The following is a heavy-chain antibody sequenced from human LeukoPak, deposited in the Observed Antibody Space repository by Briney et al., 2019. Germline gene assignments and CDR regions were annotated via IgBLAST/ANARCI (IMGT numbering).Heavy chain of an antibody. CDR2: INPNSGGT. V-gene: IGHV1-2*02. J-gene: IGHJ5*02. CDR3: ARVGVIYYDWFDP. CDR1: GYTFTGYY. D-gene: IGHD3-3*01. Sequence: GASVKVSCKASGYTFTGYYMHWVRQAPGQGLEWMGWINPNSGGTNYAQKFQGRVTMTRDTSISTAYMELSRLRSGDTAVYYCARVGVIYYDWFDPWGQGTLVTVSS.